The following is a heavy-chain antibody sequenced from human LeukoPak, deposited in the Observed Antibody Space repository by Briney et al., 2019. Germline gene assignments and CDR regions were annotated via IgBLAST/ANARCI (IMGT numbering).Heavy chain of an antibody. D-gene: IGHD3-9*01. CDR2: ISYDGSNK. J-gene: IGHJ4*02. CDR1: GFTFSSYA. Sequence: TGGSLRLSCAASGFTFSSYAMHWVRQAPGKGLEWVAVISYDGSNKYYADSVKGRFTISRDNSKNTLYLQMNSLRAEDTAVYYCAKEGDGGYYDILTGYLQYYFDYWGQGTLVTVSS. CDR3: AKEGDGGYYDILTGYLQYYFDY. V-gene: IGHV3-30*04.